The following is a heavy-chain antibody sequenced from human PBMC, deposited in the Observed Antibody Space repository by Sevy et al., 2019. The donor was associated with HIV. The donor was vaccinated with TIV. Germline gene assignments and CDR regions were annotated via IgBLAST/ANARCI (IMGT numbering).Heavy chain of an antibody. CDR2: INTNTGNP. D-gene: IGHD6-6*01. CDR1: GYTFPSYA. CDR3: ARDPNFVIAAETYFDY. Sequence: ASVKVSCKASGYTFPSYAMNWVRQAPGQGLEWMGWINTNTGNPTYAQAFTGRFVFSLDTSVSKAYLQISSLKAEDTAVYYCARDPNFVIAAETYFDYWGQGTLVTVSS. J-gene: IGHJ4*02. V-gene: IGHV7-4-1*02.